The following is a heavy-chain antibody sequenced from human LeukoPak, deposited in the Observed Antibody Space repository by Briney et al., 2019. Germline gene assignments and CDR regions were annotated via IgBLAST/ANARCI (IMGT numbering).Heavy chain of an antibody. V-gene: IGHV1-24*01. CDR2: FDPEDGET. CDR3: ARGIAARPLPDFDY. D-gene: IGHD6-6*01. CDR1: GYTLTELS. J-gene: IGHJ4*02. Sequence: ASVKVSCKVSGYTLTELSMHWVRQAPGKGLEWMGGFDPEDGETIYAQKFQGRVTMTEDTSTDTAYMELSSLRSEDTAVYYCARGIAARPLPDFDYWGQGTLVTVSS.